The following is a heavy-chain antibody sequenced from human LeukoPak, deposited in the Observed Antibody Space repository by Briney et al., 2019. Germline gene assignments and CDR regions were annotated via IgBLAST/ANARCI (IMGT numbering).Heavy chain of an antibody. Sequence: SETLSLTCTVSGGSVSSGSYYWSWLRQPPGKGLEWLGYICYSGSTNYNPSLKSRVTISVDTSKNQFSLKLSSVTAAGTAVYYCARDPQDSSGYYYNAFDIWGQGTMVTVSS. J-gene: IGHJ3*02. V-gene: IGHV4-61*01. CDR1: GGSVSSGSYY. CDR2: ICYSGST. D-gene: IGHD3-22*01. CDR3: ARDPQDSSGYYYNAFDI.